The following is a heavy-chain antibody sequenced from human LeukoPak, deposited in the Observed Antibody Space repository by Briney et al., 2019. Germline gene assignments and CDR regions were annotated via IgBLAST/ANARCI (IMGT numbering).Heavy chain of an antibody. J-gene: IGHJ6*03. Sequence: SETLSLTCAVYGGSFSGYYWSWIRQPPGKGLEWIGEINHSGSTNYNPSLKSRVTISVDTSKNQFSLKLSSVTAADTAVYYCARGRRAYYYYYYMDVWGKGTTVTVSS. CDR2: INHSGST. CDR3: ARGRRAYYYYYYMDV. CDR1: GGSFSGYY. V-gene: IGHV4-34*01.